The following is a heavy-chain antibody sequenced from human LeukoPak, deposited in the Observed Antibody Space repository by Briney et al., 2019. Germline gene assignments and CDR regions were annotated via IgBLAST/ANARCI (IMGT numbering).Heavy chain of an antibody. Sequence: SVKVSCEASGGTFSSYAISWVRQAPGQGLEWMGGIIPIFGTANYAQKFQGRITITTDESTSTAYMELSSLRSEDTAVYYCARDRSRTFTMIEPDAFDIWGQGTMVTVSS. D-gene: IGHD3-22*01. CDR3: ARDRSRTFTMIEPDAFDI. CDR2: IIPIFGTA. J-gene: IGHJ3*02. V-gene: IGHV1-69*05. CDR1: GGTFSSYA.